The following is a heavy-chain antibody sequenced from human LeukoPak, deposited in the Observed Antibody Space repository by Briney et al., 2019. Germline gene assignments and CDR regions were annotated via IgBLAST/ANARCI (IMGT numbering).Heavy chain of an antibody. D-gene: IGHD6-13*01. J-gene: IGHJ4*02. Sequence: GGSLRLFCAASGFTFSSYGMHWVRQAPGKGLEWVAVISYDGSNKYYADSVKGRFTISRDNSKNTLYLQMNSLRAEDTAVYYCALSCGYSSSCIDYWGQGTLVTVSS. CDR1: GFTFSSYG. CDR2: ISYDGSNK. V-gene: IGHV3-30*03. CDR3: ALSCGYSSSCIDY.